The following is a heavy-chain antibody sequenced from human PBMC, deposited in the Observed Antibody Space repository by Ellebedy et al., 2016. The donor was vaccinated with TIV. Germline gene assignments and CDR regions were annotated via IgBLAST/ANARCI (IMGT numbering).Heavy chain of an antibody. J-gene: IGHJ4*02. V-gene: IGHV3-48*02. CDR1: GFTFSSYS. Sequence: PGGSLRLSCAASGFTFSSYSMNWVRQAQGKGLEWVSFISSSSSTIYYEDSVKGRFTISRDNAKNSLYLQMNSLRDEDTAVYYCARGSFTYSSSWYSDYWGQGTLVTVSS. CDR2: ISSSSSTI. CDR3: ARGSFTYSSSWYSDY. D-gene: IGHD6-13*01.